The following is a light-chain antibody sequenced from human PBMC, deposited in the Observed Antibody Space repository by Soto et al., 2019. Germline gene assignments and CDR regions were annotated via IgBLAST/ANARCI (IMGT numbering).Light chain of an antibody. V-gene: IGKV1-16*01. Sequence: DIQMTQSPSSLSASVGDRVTITCRASQGINNYLAWSQQKPGKAPQSLIYAASTLESGVPSRFSGSASGTDFTLTISSLQPEDFATYYCQQYINSPYTFGQGTKLDIK. CDR2: AAS. J-gene: IGKJ2*01. CDR1: QGINNY. CDR3: QQYINSPYT.